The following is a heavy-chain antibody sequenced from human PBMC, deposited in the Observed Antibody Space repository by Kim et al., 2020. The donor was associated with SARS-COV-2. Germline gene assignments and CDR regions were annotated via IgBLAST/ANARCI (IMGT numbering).Heavy chain of an antibody. CDR2: ISGSGGST. D-gene: IGHD5-18*01. V-gene: IGHV3-23*01. Sequence: GGSLRLSCAASGFTFSSYAMSWVRQAPGKGLEWVSAISGSGGSTYYADSVKGRFTISRDNSKNTLYLQMNSLRAEDTAVYYCAKPAKATWIQLWGQFDPWGQGTLVTVSS. CDR1: GFTFSSYA. J-gene: IGHJ5*02. CDR3: AKPAKATWIQLWGQFDP.